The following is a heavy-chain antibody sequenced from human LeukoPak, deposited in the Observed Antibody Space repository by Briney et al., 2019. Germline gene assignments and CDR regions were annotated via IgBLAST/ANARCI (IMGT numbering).Heavy chain of an antibody. CDR1: GYSISSGYC. CDR2: IYHSGNT. J-gene: IGHJ6*03. V-gene: IGHV4-38-2*01. CDR3: ARQGGSSSPYYYYYSDV. D-gene: IGHD6-13*01. Sequence: PSETLSLTCAVSGYSISSGYCWGWIRQPPGKGLEWIGCIYHSGNTYYSPSLKSRVTISVDTSKNQFSLNLSSVTAADTAMYYCARQGGSSSPYYYYYSDVWGKGTTVTVSS.